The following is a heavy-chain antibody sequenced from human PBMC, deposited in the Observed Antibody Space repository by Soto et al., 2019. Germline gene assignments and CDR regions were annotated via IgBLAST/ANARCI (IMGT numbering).Heavy chain of an antibody. D-gene: IGHD2-2*01. CDR1: GYTFTSYC. Sequence: ASVKVSCKASGYTFTSYCTSWVRQAPGQGLEWMGWISAYNGNTNYAQKLQGRVTMTTDTSTSTAYMEMRSLRSDVTAVYYCAIDHPVQDCISTSCYPPRPDYYYYYGMDVWGQGTTVTVSS. CDR3: AIDHPVQDCISTSCYPPRPDYYYYYGMDV. CDR2: ISAYNGNT. J-gene: IGHJ6*02. V-gene: IGHV1-18*01.